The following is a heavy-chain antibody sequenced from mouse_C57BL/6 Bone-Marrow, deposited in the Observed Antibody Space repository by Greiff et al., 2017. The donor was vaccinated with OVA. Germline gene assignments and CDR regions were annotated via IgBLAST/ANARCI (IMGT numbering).Heavy chain of an antibody. CDR2: IYPRDGST. CDR3: AREREYYYGSSYDWYFDV. CDR1: GYTFTDHT. D-gene: IGHD1-1*01. Sequence: QVQLQQSDAELVKPGASVKISCKVSGYTFTDHTIHWMKQRPEQGLEWIGYIYPRDGSTKYNEKFKGKATLTADKSSSTAYMQLNSLTSEDSAVYFCAREREYYYGSSYDWYFDVWGTGTTVTVSS. V-gene: IGHV1-78*01. J-gene: IGHJ1*03.